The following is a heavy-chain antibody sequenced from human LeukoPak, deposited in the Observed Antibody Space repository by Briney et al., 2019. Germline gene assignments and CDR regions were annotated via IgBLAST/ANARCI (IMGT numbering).Heavy chain of an antibody. CDR1: GGSISSGGYY. CDR2: IYYSGST. V-gene: IGHV4-30-4*08. D-gene: IGHD3-22*01. J-gene: IGHJ4*02. Sequence: SETLSLTCTVSGGSISSGGYYWSWIRQHPGKGLEWIGYIYYSGSTYYNPSLKSRVTMSVDASKNQFSLKLSSVTAADTAVYYCARVTGDSSGYYYFDYWGQGTLVTVSS. CDR3: ARVTGDSSGYYYFDY.